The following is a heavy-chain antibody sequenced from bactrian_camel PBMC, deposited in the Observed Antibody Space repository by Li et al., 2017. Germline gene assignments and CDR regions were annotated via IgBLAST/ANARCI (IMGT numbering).Heavy chain of an antibody. Sequence: QLVESGGGSVQAGGSLRLSCRASGVIYSTYCMGWFRQAPGKEREGVATLYGDNAMIKYADSVKERFTIARDIAKNRVYLQMNSLKPEDTAMYFCAASHRVTVSLHAEHFESWGQGTQVTVS. D-gene: IGHD3*01. CDR1: GVIYSTYC. V-gene: IGHV3S25*01. CDR3: AASHRVTVSLHAEHFES. CDR2: LYGDNAMI. J-gene: IGHJ6*01.